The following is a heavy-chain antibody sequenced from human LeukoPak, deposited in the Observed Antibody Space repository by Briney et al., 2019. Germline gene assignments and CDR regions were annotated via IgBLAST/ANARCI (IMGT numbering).Heavy chain of an antibody. J-gene: IGHJ4*02. V-gene: IGHV1-18*01. D-gene: IGHD4-23*01. CDR3: ARGWELHD. CDR1: GYTFTSFG. CDR2: ISTGNGNT. Sequence: ASVKVSCKASGYTFTSFGIIWVRRAPGQGLEWMAWISTGNGNTNYAEKLQGRVTLTTDTSTSTAYMELRSLRSDDTAMYYCARGWELHDWGQGTLVTVSS.